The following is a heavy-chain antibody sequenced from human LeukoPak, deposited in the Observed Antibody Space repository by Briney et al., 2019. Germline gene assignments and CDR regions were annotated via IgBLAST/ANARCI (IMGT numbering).Heavy chain of an antibody. CDR2: MNPNSGNT. V-gene: IGHV1-8*03. J-gene: IGHJ4*02. CDR1: GYTFTSYD. CDR3: ARYSGSYYYFDY. D-gene: IGHD1-26*01. Sequence: ASVKASCKASGYTFTSYDINWVRQATGQGLEWMEWMNPNSGNTGYAQKFQGRVTITRNTSISTAYMGLSSLRSEDTAVYYCARYSGSYYYFDYWGQGTLVTVSS.